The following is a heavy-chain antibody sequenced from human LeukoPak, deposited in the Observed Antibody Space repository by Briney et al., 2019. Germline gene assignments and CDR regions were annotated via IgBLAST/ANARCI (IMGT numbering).Heavy chain of an antibody. V-gene: IGHV4-59*01. CDR2: IYYSGTT. CDR1: GVSISSYY. D-gene: IGHD6-19*01. Sequence: PSETLSLTCTVSGVSISSYYWSWIRQSPGKGLEWIGYIYYSGTTNYNPSLKSRVTTSVDTSKNQFSLKLSSVTAADTAVYYCARGGWKAFDSWGQGTMVTVSS. J-gene: IGHJ3*02. CDR3: ARGGWKAFDS.